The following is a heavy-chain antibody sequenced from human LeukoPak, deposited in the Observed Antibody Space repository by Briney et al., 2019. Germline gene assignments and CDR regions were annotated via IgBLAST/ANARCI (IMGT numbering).Heavy chain of an antibody. CDR1: GGSMRRSNDY. CDR2: VYYTGTT. J-gene: IGHJ6*03. CDR3: ARLVSGETAIPPPYYYMDV. D-gene: IGHD2-21*02. V-gene: IGHV4-39*01. Sequence: PSETLSLTCSVSGGSMRRSNDYWGWVRQPPGKGLEWIGNVYYTGTTFYNPSLKSRVTISVDTSKNQFSLKVRSVTAADTANYYCARLVSGETAIPPPYYYMDVWGKGTTVIVSS.